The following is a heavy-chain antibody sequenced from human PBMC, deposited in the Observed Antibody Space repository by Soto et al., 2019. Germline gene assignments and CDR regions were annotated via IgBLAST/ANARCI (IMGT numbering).Heavy chain of an antibody. D-gene: IGHD2-15*01. CDR1: GFTFSSYA. CDR2: ISGSGGST. J-gene: IGHJ6*02. V-gene: IGHV3-23*01. Sequence: PGGSLRLSCAASGFTFSSYAMSWVRQAPGKGLESVSAISGSGGSTYYADSGKGRFTISRDNSKNKLYLQMNSLRAEDTAVYYCAKTSARGGYYYYGMDVWGQGTTVTVSS. CDR3: AKTSARGGYYYYGMDV.